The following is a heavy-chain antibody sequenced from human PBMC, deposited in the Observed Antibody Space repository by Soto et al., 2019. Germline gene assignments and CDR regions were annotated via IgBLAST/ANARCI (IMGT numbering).Heavy chain of an antibody. CDR2: ISGSGGST. J-gene: IGHJ4*02. CDR3: AKDWVGEYSSFPGY. D-gene: IGHD5-18*01. CDR1: GFTFSSYA. V-gene: IGHV3-23*01. Sequence: EVQLLESGGGLVQPGGSLRLSCAASGFTFSSYAMSWVRQAPGKGLEWVSAISGSGGSTYYADSVKGRFTISRDNSKNTRYLQMNSRRAEDTAVYYCAKDWVGEYSSFPGYWGQGTLVTVSS.